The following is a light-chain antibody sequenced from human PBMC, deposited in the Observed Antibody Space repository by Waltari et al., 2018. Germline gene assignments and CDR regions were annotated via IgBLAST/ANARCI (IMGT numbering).Light chain of an antibody. CDR2: WTS. J-gene: IGKJ2*01. Sequence: DIVMTQSPESLAVSLGERDTIHCKSSHNVLYRSNNKKYLAWYQHKPGQPTKLLIYWTSTRESGVPDRFSGSGSGTDFTLTISSLQAEDVAVYYCQQYYTTPHTFGQGTKLEIK. CDR3: QQYYTTPHT. V-gene: IGKV4-1*01. CDR1: HNVLYRSNNKKY.